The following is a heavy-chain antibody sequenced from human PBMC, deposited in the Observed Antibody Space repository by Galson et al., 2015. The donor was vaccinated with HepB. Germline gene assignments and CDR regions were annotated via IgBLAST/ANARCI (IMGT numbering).Heavy chain of an antibody. Sequence: SVKVSCKASGYTFTTYAMHWVRQAPGQRLEWMGWINGDNGNTKYSRKFQGRVTITRDTSASTAYMELSSLRAEDTAEYYCARDRRGGWPQFDDAFDIWGQGTVVTVSS. CDR1: GYTFTTYA. V-gene: IGHV1-3*01. CDR2: INGDNGNT. CDR3: ARDRRGGWPQFDDAFDI. D-gene: IGHD3-10*01. J-gene: IGHJ3*02.